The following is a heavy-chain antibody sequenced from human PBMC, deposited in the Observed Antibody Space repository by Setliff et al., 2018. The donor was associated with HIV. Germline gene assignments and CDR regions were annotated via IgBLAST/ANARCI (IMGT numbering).Heavy chain of an antibody. CDR1: GFTFSTYG. CDR3: ARDRGYDLDYFDY. D-gene: IGHD5-12*01. V-gene: IGHV3-21*04. CDR2: ISYIGSLGDK. J-gene: IGHJ4*02. Sequence: PGGSLRLSCAASGFTFSTYGLHWVRQAPGKGLDWVASISYIGSLGDKEYADSVKGRFTISRDNARKSVYLQIDSLRAEDTAVYYCARDRGYDLDYFDYWGQGTLVTVSS.